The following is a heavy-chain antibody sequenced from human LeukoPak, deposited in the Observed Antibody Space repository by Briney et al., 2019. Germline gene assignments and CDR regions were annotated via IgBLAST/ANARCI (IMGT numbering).Heavy chain of an antibody. J-gene: IGHJ4*02. CDR1: EFAFSSYA. V-gene: IGHV3-30*04. Sequence: GGSLRLSCAASEFAFSSYAMHWVRQAPGKGLEWVAVISYDGSNKYYADSVKGRFTISRDNSKNTLYLQMNSLRAEDTAVYYCAKAPSGSSNYFDYWGQGTLVTVSS. D-gene: IGHD1-26*01. CDR3: AKAPSGSSNYFDY. CDR2: ISYDGSNK.